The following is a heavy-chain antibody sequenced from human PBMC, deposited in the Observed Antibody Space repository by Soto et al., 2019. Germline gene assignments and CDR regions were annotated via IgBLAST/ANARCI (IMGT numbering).Heavy chain of an antibody. CDR1: GFTFSDYY. J-gene: IGHJ4*02. D-gene: IGHD4-17*01. Sequence: GGSLRLSCATSGFTFSDYYMSWIRQAPGKGLEWVSYIGTRGNTKYYADSVRGRFTISRDNAKNSLYLQMNSLRADDTAVYYCARDGTEYYGEYYDYWGQGIPVTVSS. CDR2: IGTRGNTK. V-gene: IGHV3-11*01. CDR3: ARDGTEYYGEYYDY.